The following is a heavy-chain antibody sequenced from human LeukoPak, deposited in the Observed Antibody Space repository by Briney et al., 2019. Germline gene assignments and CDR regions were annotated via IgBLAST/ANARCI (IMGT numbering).Heavy chain of an antibody. CDR3: AKDPLGYGGHYFDN. J-gene: IGHJ4*02. CDR2: ISGRTDGP. CDR1: GFSFSSYS. D-gene: IGHD4-23*01. Sequence: GGSLRLSCAASGFSFSSYSMNWVRQAPGKGLEWISTISGRTDGPYYADSVKGRFTTSRDDSKNTMYLQINNVRAEDTAVYYCAKDPLGYGGHYFDNWGQGTRVTVSS. V-gene: IGHV3-23*01.